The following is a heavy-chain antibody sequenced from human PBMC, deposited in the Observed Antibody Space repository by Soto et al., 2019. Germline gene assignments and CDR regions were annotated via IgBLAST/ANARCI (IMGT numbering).Heavy chain of an antibody. Sequence: ASVKVSCKASGYTFTSYYMHWVRQAPGQGLEWMGIINPSGGSTSYAQKFQGRVTMTRDTSTSTAYMELSSLRSEDTAVYYCARGSYYYDSSGYLPADYWGQGTLVTVSS. V-gene: IGHV1-46*01. CDR3: ARGSYYYDSSGYLPADY. J-gene: IGHJ4*02. D-gene: IGHD3-22*01. CDR1: GYTFTSYY. CDR2: INPSGGST.